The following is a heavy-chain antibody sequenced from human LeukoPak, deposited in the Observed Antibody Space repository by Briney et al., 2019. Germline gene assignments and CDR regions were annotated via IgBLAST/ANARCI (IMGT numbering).Heavy chain of an antibody. J-gene: IGHJ6*02. Sequence: PSETLSLTCAVYGGSFSGYYWSWIRQPPGKGLEWIGEINHSGSTNYNPSLKSRVTISVDTSKNQFSLKLSSVTAADTAVYYCARGTKGAMVRGVMKDYYYYYGMDVWGQGTLVTVSS. CDR3: ARGTKGAMVRGVMKDYYYYYGMDV. D-gene: IGHD3-10*01. CDR2: INHSGST. V-gene: IGHV4-34*01. CDR1: GGSFSGYY.